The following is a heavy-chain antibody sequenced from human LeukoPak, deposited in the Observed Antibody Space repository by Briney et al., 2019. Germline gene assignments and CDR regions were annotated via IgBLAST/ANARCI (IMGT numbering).Heavy chain of an antibody. V-gene: IGHV3-33*01. D-gene: IGHD4-11*01. CDR1: GFTFSSYD. CDR2: IWYDGSNK. Sequence: GRSLRLSCVVSGFTFSSYDMHWVRQAPGKGLKWVAVIWYDGSNKYYADSVKGRFTISRDNSKNTLYLQMNSLRAEDTAVYYCARGLDLGYFQHWGQGTLVTVSS. J-gene: IGHJ1*01. CDR3: ARGLDLGYFQH.